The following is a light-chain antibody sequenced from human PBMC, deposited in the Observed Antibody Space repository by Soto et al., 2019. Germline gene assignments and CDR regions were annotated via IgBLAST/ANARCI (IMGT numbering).Light chain of an antibody. J-gene: IGKJ5*01. V-gene: IGKV1-12*01. CDR3: QQAGAFPT. Sequence: DIQLTQSPSSVSASVGDRVTITCRASQDVSSWLAWYQQKPGAAPELLIYGASTLQSGVPSRFSGSGSGTDFTLTISGLEPEDYATYYCQQAGAFPTFGQGTRREIK. CDR1: QDVSSW. CDR2: GAS.